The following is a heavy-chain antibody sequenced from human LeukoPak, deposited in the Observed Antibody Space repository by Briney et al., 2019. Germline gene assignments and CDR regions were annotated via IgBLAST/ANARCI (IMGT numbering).Heavy chain of an antibody. J-gene: IGHJ5*02. CDR3: ARKRTVAGSNWFDP. CDR1: GYSISSGYY. V-gene: IGHV4-38-2*01. CDR2: IYHSGST. Sequence: SETLSLTCAVSGYSISSGYYWGWIRQPPEKGLEWIGSIYHSGSTYYNPSLKSRVTISVDTSKNQFSLKLSSVTAADTAVYYCARKRTVAGSNWFDPWGQGTLVTVSS. D-gene: IGHD6-19*01.